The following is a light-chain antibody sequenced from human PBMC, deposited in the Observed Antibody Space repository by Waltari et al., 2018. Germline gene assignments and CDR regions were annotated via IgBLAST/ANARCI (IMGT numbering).Light chain of an antibody. Sequence: QSALTQPRSVSGSPGQSVTISCTGTSSDVGAYKYVSWYQHHPGKAPKLILFDVTKRPSGVPDRFSGSKSGDTASLTISGLEASDESYYFCCSYAGDSSYVFGTGTTVSVL. CDR1: SSDVGAYKY. V-gene: IGLV2-11*01. J-gene: IGLJ1*01. CDR3: CSYAGDSSYV. CDR2: DVT.